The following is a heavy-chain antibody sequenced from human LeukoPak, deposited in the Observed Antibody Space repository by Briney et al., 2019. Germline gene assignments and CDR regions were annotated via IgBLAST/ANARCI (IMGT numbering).Heavy chain of an antibody. CDR2: ISSSSSYI. J-gene: IGHJ4*02. CDR1: GFTFSSYS. Sequence: GGSLRLSCAASGFTFSSYSMNWVRQAPGKGLEWVSSISSSSSYIYYADSVKGRFTISRDNAKNSLYLQMNSLRAEDTAVYYCARSERGYSYGYFYWGQGTLVTVSS. V-gene: IGHV3-21*01. D-gene: IGHD5-18*01. CDR3: ARSERGYSYGYFY.